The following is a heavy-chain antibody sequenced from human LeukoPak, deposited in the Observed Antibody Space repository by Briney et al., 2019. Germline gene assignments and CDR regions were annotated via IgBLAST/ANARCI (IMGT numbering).Heavy chain of an antibody. CDR3: VKITSVTGGDC. D-gene: IGHD1-1*01. CDR1: GFTFSAYA. V-gene: IGHV3-64D*09. Sequence: GGSLRLSCSASGFTFSAYAMYWVRQAPGKGLEYVSGISNNGGSSFYADSVKGRFTISRDNSKNTLYLQMSSLRAEDSAVYYCVKITSVTGGDCWGQGTRLTVSS. J-gene: IGHJ4*02. CDR2: ISNNGGSS.